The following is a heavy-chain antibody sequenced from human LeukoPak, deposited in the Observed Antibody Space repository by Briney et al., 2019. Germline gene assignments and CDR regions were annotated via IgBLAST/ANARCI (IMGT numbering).Heavy chain of an antibody. CDR3: ARQEGYYDFWSGIDY. D-gene: IGHD3-3*01. J-gene: IGHJ4*02. Sequence: PSETLSLSCAVSGYSISSGYYCGWIRQPPGKGLEWIGSIYHSGSTYYSPSLKSRVTISVDTSKNQFSLKLSSVTAADTAVYYCARQEGYYDFWSGIDYWGQGTLVTVSS. V-gene: IGHV4-38-2*01. CDR1: GYSISSGYY. CDR2: IYHSGST.